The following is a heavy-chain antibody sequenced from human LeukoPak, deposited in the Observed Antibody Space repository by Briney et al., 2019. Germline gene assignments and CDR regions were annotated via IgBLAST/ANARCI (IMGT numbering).Heavy chain of an antibody. CDR3: TTGPVYCSGDTCGF. J-gene: IGHJ4*01. Sequence: GGSLRLSCTASGFIFTKAWMSWVRQAPGKGLEWVGRIKSKINGGAIDYAAPVKGRFTISRDDSENTLYLQMDSLKTEDTAVYYCTTGPVYCSGDTCGFWGQGTLVTVSS. D-gene: IGHD2-15*01. V-gene: IGHV3-15*01. CDR2: IKSKINGGAI. CDR1: GFIFTKAW.